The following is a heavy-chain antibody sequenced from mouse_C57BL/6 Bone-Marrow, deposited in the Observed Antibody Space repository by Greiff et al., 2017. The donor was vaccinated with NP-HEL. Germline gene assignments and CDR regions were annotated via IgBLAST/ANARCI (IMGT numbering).Heavy chain of an antibody. Sequence: EVQLQQSGPELVKPGASVKIPCKASGYTFTDYTMDWVKQSHGKSLEWIGDINPNNGGTIYNQKFKGKATLTVDRSSSTAYMELRSLTSEDTAVYYCARGERFYAMDYWGQGTSVTVSS. CDR2: INPNNGGT. CDR1: GYTFTDYT. D-gene: IGHD1-1*01. J-gene: IGHJ4*01. V-gene: IGHV1-18*01. CDR3: ARGERFYAMDY.